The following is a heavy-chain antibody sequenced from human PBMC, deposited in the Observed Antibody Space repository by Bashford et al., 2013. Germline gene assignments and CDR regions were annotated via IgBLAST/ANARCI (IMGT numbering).Heavy chain of an antibody. CDR3: AKDRGVYYDYVWGSYRPYYYYGMDV. J-gene: IGHJ6*02. D-gene: IGHD3-16*02. V-gene: IGHV3-23*01. Sequence: VRQAPGKGLEWVSAISGSGGSTYYADSVKGRFTISRDNSKNTLYLQMNSLRAEDTAVYYCAKDRGVYYDYVWGSYRPYYYYGMDVWGQGTTVTVSS. CDR2: ISGSGGST.